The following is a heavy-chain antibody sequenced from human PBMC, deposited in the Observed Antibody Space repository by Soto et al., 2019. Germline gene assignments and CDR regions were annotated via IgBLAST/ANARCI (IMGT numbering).Heavy chain of an antibody. J-gene: IGHJ4*02. CDR1: GFTFSSYS. Sequence: RLSCAASGFTFSSYSMNWVRQAPGKGLEWVSYISSSSSTIYYADSVKGRFTISRDNAKNSLYLQMNSLRDEDTAVYYCARSQRGIVGATRWDYWGQGTLVTVSS. CDR3: ARSQRGIVGATRWDY. D-gene: IGHD1-26*01. CDR2: ISSSSSTI. V-gene: IGHV3-48*02.